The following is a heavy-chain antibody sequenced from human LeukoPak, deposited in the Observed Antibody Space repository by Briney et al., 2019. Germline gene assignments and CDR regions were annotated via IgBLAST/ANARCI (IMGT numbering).Heavy chain of an antibody. V-gene: IGHV3-7*01. CDR2: IKQDGSEK. Sequence: PGGSLRLSCAASGFTFSSYWMSWVRHAPGKGLEWLANIKQDGSEKYYVDYVKGRFTISRDNAKNSLYLQMNSLRAEDTAVYYCVYSSSWYGYFDYWGQGTLVTVSS. J-gene: IGHJ4*02. CDR3: VYSSSWYGYFDY. D-gene: IGHD6-13*01. CDR1: GFTFSSYW.